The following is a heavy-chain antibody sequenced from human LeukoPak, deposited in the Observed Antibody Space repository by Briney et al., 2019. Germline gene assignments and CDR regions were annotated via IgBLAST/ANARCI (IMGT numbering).Heavy chain of an antibody. CDR1: GYTFTSYG. CDR2: ISAYNGNT. CDR3: ARADSSGTPNLS. Sequence: ASVKVSCXASGYTFTSYGISWVRQAPGQGLEWMGWISAYNGNTNYAQKLQGRVTMTTDTSTSTAYMELRSLRSDDTALYYCARADSSGTPNLSWGQGTLVTVSS. V-gene: IGHV1-18*01. J-gene: IGHJ4*02. D-gene: IGHD3-22*01.